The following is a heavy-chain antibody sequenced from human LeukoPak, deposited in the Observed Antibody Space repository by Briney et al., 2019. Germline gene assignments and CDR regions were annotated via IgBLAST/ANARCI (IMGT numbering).Heavy chain of an antibody. D-gene: IGHD3-3*01. J-gene: IGHJ4*02. CDR3: ARGDFSPYYDFWSGYYGPPTDY. CDR2: INPNSGGT. CDR1: GYTFTGYY. V-gene: IGHV1-2*02. Sequence: GASVKVSCKASGYTFTGYYMHWVRQAPGQGLEWMGWINPNSGGTNYAQKFQGRVTMTRDTSISTAYMELSRLRSDDTAVYYCARGDFSPYYDFWSGYYGPPTDYWGQGTLVTVSS.